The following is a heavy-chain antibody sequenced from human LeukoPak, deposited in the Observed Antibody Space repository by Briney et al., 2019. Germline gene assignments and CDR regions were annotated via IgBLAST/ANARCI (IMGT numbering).Heavy chain of an antibody. D-gene: IGHD3-16*01. CDR3: ANGRGSPGIDY. CDR1: GGSISSSSYY. J-gene: IGHJ4*02. CDR2: IYYSGST. Sequence: SETLSLTCTVSGGSISSSSYYWGWIRQPPGKGLEWIGSIYYSGSTYYNPSLKSRVTISVDTSKNQFSLKLSSVTAADTAVYYCANGRGSPGIDYWGQGTLVTVSS. V-gene: IGHV4-39*07.